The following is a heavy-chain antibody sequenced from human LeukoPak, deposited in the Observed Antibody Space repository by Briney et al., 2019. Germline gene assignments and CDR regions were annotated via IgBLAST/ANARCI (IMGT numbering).Heavy chain of an antibody. V-gene: IGHV3-74*01. CDR1: GFTFRHFW. J-gene: IGHJ3*02. D-gene: IGHD2-21*01. CDR2: ISGDGGST. Sequence: GGSLRLSCAASGFTFRHFWMHWVRQAPGKGLVWVSRISGDGGSTVYADSVKGRFTISRDNAKNTLYLQMNSLRGDDTALYYCVRDLFPDAFDIWGQGTMVNVFS. CDR3: VRDLFPDAFDI.